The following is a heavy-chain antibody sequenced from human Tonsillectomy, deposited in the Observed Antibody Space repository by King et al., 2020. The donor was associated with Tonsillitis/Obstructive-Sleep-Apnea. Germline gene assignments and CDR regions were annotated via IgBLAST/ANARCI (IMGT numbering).Heavy chain of an antibody. D-gene: IGHD2-2*02. J-gene: IGHJ6*02. Sequence: VQLQQWGAGLLKPSETLFLTCAVYGGSFSGYYWSWIRXPPGKGLEWXGXXNHSGSXNYNPSLKSRVTISVDTSKNQFSLNVSSVTAADTAVYYCARVAAVPTAILYYYYGMDVWGQGTTVTVSS. CDR3: ARVAAVPTAILYYYYGMDV. CDR2: XNHSGSX. V-gene: IGHV4-34*01. CDR1: GGSFSGYY.